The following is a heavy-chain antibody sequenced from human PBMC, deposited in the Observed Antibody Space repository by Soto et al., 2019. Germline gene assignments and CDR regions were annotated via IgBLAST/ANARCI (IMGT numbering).Heavy chain of an antibody. V-gene: IGHV1-18*01. CDR3: ARDQGITTFGVYSMYYYGMDV. Sequence: QVQLVQSGAEVKKPGASMKVSCKASGYTFTNSGIIWVRQAPGQGLEWLGWINTDNGNTNYAQHLQGRVTLTTDTSTSTADMDLRSLRSDDTAVYYCARDQGITTFGVYSMYYYGMDVWGPGTTVTVSS. CDR1: GYTFTNSG. J-gene: IGHJ6*02. CDR2: INTDNGNT. D-gene: IGHD3-3*01.